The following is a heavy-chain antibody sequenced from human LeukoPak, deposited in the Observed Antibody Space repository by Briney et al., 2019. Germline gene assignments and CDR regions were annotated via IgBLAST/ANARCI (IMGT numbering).Heavy chain of an antibody. CDR3: AKDSVTYYFDY. CDR1: GFTFSSYG. V-gene: IGHV3-30*18. D-gene: IGHD2-21*02. J-gene: IGHJ4*02. CDR2: ISYDGSNK. Sequence: PGGSLRLSCAASGFTFSSYGMHWVRQAPGKGLEWVAVISYDGSNKYYADSMKGRFTISRDNSKNTLYLQMNSLRAEDTAVYYCAKDSVTYYFDYWGQGTLVSVSS.